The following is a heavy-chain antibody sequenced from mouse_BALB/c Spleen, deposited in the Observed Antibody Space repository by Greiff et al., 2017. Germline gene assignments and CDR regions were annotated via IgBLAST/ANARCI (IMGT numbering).Heavy chain of an antibody. CDR2: IWRGGST. Sequence: VKLMESGPSLVQPSQSLSITCTVSGFSLTSYGVHWVRQSPGKGLEWLGVIWRGGSTDYNAAFMSRLSITKDNSKSQVFFKMNSLQADDTAIYYCAKSLITTATSYFDYWGQGTTLTVSS. D-gene: IGHD1-2*01. CDR3: AKSLITTATSYFDY. J-gene: IGHJ2*01. CDR1: GFSLTSYG. V-gene: IGHV2-5-1*01.